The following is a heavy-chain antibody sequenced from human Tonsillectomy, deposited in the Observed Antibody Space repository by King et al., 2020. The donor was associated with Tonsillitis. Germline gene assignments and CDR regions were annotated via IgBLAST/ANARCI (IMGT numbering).Heavy chain of an antibody. V-gene: IGHV3-21*01. CDR3: ARGRAAAGTDALDI. J-gene: IGHJ3*02. Sequence: VQLVESGGGLVKPGGSLRLSCAASGFTFSSHTMNWVRQAPGKGLEWVSSISSSSSYIYYVDSVKGRFTISRDNAQNSLYLQMNSLRAEDTAVYYCARGRAAAGTDALDIWGQGTVVTVSS. CDR2: ISSSSSYI. CDR1: GFTFSSHT. D-gene: IGHD6-13*01.